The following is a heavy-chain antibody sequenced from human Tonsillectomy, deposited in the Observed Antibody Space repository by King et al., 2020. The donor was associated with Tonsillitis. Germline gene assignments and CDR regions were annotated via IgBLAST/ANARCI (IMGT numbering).Heavy chain of an antibody. D-gene: IGHD1-26*01. V-gene: IGHV3-21*01. CDR1: GFTFSTYT. Sequence: VQLVESGGGLVKPGGSLRLSCAASGFTFSTYTMNWVRQAPGKGLEWVSSISCSTTHTYYADSVRGRFTITRDNAKKSLYLTLNSLSAEDTAVYYCATWEVFDIWGQGTMVTVSS. CDR2: ISCSTTHT. CDR3: ATWEVFDI. J-gene: IGHJ3*02.